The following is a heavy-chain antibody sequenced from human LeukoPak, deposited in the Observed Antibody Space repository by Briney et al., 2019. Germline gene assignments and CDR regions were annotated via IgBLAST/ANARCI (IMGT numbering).Heavy chain of an antibody. Sequence: GGSLRLSCAASGFAFGSYAMTWVRQAPGKGLEWVSAISGSGDSTYYADSVKGRFTISRDNSKNTLYLQMNSLRAEDTAVYYCAKDLPYVDTTMDLFDYWGQGTLVTVSS. V-gene: IGHV3-23*01. CDR3: AKDLPYVDTTMDLFDY. D-gene: IGHD5-18*01. CDR1: GFAFGSYA. CDR2: ISGSGDST. J-gene: IGHJ4*02.